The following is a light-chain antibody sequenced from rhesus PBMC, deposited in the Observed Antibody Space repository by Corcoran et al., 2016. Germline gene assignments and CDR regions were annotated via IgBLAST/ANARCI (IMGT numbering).Light chain of an antibody. CDR2: KAS. CDR1: ENVNNY. J-gene: IGKJ4*01. V-gene: IGKV1-74*01. Sequence: DIQMTQSPSSLSASVGDRVTITCRASENVNNYLNWYQQKPGKAPKLLIYKASTLQSGVPSRFSGSGSGTDYTFTISSLQPGDVATYYCQPGCGTPLTFGGGTKVELK. CDR3: QPGCGTPLT.